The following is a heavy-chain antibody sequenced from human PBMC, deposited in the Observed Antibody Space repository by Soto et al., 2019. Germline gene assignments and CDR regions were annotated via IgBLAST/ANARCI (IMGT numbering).Heavy chain of an antibody. CDR3: ARRSLYYDVLTGSPLDS. V-gene: IGHV1-18*01. Sequence: QVQLVQSGGEVKKPGASVKVSCKASGYTFTNYGISWVRQAPGQGLEWMGWVSAYNGNTNYAQKLQGRVTMTTDKSTSTAYMELRSLRYDDTAVYFCARRSLYYDVLTGSPLDSWGQGTLVTVSS. CDR1: GYTFTNYG. D-gene: IGHD3-9*01. CDR2: VSAYNGNT. J-gene: IGHJ4*02.